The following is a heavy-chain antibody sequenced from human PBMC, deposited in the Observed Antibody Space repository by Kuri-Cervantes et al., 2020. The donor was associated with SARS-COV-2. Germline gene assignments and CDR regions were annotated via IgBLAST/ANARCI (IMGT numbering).Heavy chain of an antibody. CDR1: ETTFPNYD. J-gene: IGHJ3*01. D-gene: IGHD2-8*01. Sequence: ASVKASCKTPETTFPNYDINWVRQATGQGLEWMGMVKTNSGNTLYAQFFQGRVTMTRDISTSTVYMELSSLTSEDTAIYYCATQACPNGVCFSNAAFDVWGQGTMVTVSS. CDR3: ATQACPNGVCFSNAAFDV. V-gene: IGHV1-8*01. CDR2: VKTNSGNT.